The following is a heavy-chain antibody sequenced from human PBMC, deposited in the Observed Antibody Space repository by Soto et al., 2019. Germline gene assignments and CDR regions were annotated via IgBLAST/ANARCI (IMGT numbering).Heavy chain of an antibody. V-gene: IGHV1-18*01. J-gene: IGHJ4*02. Sequence: SAQVSFRASCYTFTSYGISWVRQAPGQGLEWMGWISAYNGNTNYAQKLQGRVTMTTDTSTSTAYMELRSLRSDDTAVYYCASTVAGTASPFDYWGQGTLVTVSS. D-gene: IGHD6-19*01. CDR3: ASTVAGTASPFDY. CDR2: ISAYNGNT. CDR1: CYTFTSYG.